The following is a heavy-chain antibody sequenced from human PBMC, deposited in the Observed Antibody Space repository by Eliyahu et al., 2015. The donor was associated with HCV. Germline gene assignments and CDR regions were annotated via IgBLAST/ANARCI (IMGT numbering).Heavy chain of an antibody. CDR3: TTGAPGGFDYYLDV. J-gene: IGHJ6*03. Sequence: EVQLVEXGGGLVKPGGSLXLSCAASGFTXXKAWMSWVRQAPGKGPGWIGRIKSKTDGGTTDYAAPVKGRFTISRDDSKSTLYLQMNSLKTEDTAVYYCTTGAPGGFDYYLDVWGQGTTVTVSS. CDR1: GFTXXKAW. CDR2: IKSKTDGGTT. V-gene: IGHV3-15*01. D-gene: IGHD3-10*01.